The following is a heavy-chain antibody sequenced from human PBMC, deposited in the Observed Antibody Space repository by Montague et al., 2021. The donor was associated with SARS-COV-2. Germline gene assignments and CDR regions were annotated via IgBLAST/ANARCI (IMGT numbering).Heavy chain of an antibody. CDR2: IWYDGSNE. CDR3: ARGSVGGYYFDY. V-gene: IGHV3-33*01. CDR1: GFIFSSYG. D-gene: IGHD1-26*01. J-gene: IGHJ4*02. Sequence: SLRLSCAASGFIFSSYGMHWVRQAPGKGLEWVAHIWYDGSNENYVGSVKGRSTISRDNFKNTLYLQMNSLRAEDTAIYYCARGSVGGYYFDYWGQGTLVTVSS.